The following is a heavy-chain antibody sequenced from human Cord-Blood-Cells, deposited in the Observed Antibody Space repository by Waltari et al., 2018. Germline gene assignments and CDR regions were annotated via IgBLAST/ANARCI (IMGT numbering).Heavy chain of an antibody. CDR3: ARASKVVVPAAMSGAFDI. D-gene: IGHD2-2*01. CDR1: GGTFSSYA. CDR2: IIPNLGIA. Sequence: QVQLVQSGAEVKKPGSSVKVSCQASGGTFSSYAISWVRQAPGQGLEWMGRIIPNLGIANYAQKFQARVTITADKSTSTAYMELSSLRSEDTAVYYCARASKVVVPAAMSGAFDIWGQGTMVTVSS. V-gene: IGHV1-69*09. J-gene: IGHJ3*02.